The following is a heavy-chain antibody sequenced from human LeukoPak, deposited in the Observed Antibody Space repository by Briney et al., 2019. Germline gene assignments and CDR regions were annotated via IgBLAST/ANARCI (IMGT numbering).Heavy chain of an antibody. J-gene: IGHJ4*02. V-gene: IGHV3-21*04. CDR2: ISSSSSYI. CDR3: ARVINTGPYGGYFDY. CDR1: GFTFSSYS. Sequence: KPGGSLRLSCAASGFTFSSYSMNWVRQAPGKGLEWVSSISSSSSYIYYADSVKGRFTISRDNSKNTLYLQMNSLRAEDTAVYYCARVINTGPYGGYFDYWGQGTLVTVSS. D-gene: IGHD2-8*02.